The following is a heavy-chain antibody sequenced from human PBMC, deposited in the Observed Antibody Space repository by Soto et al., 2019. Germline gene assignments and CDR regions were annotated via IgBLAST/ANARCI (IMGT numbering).Heavy chain of an antibody. CDR3: ARARGSSGWYHYYYYGMDV. D-gene: IGHD6-19*01. Sequence: LSLTCTVSGGSISRGDYYWSWIRQPPGTGLEWIGYIYYSGSTYDNPSLKTRVTISVDTSKNQFSLKLSSVTAAVTAVYYCARARGSSGWYHYYYYGMDVWGQGTTVTVSS. J-gene: IGHJ6*02. V-gene: IGHV4-30-4*01. CDR2: IYYSGST. CDR1: GGSISRGDYY.